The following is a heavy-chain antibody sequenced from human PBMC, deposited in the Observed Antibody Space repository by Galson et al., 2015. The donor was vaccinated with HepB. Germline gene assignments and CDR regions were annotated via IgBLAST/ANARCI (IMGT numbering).Heavy chain of an antibody. V-gene: IGHV3-23*01. CDR2: ISSSGGST. D-gene: IGHD4-11*01. CDR1: GFTFSSYA. Sequence: SLRLSCAASGFTFSSYAMSWVRQAPGKGLEWVSAISSSGGSTYYAGSVKGRFTISRDSSKNTLYLQMNSLRAEDTAVYYCAKVVTTAIYFDYWGQGTLVTVSS. J-gene: IGHJ4*02. CDR3: AKVVTTAIYFDY.